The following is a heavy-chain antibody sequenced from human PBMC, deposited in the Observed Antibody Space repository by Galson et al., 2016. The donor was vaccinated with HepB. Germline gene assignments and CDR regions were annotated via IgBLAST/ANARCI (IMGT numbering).Heavy chain of an antibody. CDR2: TNPKSGDT. CDR3: ARDSAAIYGFYFDS. J-gene: IGHJ4*02. Sequence: SVKVSCKASGYAFIGHYIHWVRQAPGQGLEWMGWTNPKSGDTNYAQKFQGRVTMTTDTSINTAYMEVTTLMSDDTAVYYCARDSAAIYGFYFDSWGQGSLVIVSS. CDR1: GYAFIGHY. V-gene: IGHV1-2*02. D-gene: IGHD3-3*02.